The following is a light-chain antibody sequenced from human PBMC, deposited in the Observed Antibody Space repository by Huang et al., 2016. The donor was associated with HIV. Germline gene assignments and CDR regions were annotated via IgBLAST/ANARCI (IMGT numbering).Light chain of an antibody. CDR2: AAS. CDR3: QQSYNIPFT. CDR1: QNINSY. V-gene: IGKV1-39*01. Sequence: DFQMTQSPSSLSASVGDRVPITCRASQNINSYLNWYQQKPGKAPKLLINAASSLQSGVPSRFSGSGSGTDFTLTISSLQPEDVASYYCQQSYNIPFTFGGGTKVEIK. J-gene: IGKJ4*01.